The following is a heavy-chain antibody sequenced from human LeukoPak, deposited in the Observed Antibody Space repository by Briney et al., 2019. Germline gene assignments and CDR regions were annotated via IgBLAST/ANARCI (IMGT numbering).Heavy chain of an antibody. CDR2: ISYDGSNK. Sequence: GGSLTLSCAASGFTFSSYAMHWVRQAPGKGLEWVAVISYDGSNKYYADSVKGRFTISRDNAKNSLYLQMNSLRAEDTAVYYCATGIQLWWFDYWGQGTLVTVSS. CDR3: ATGIQLWWFDY. D-gene: IGHD5-18*01. CDR1: GFTFSSYA. V-gene: IGHV3-30-3*01. J-gene: IGHJ4*02.